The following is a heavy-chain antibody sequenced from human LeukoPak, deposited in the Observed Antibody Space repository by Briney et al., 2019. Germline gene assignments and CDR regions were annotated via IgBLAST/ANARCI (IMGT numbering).Heavy chain of an antibody. CDR3: ARNEYCSSSSCLFDY. V-gene: IGHV1-18*01. CDR2: IIASNGYT. D-gene: IGHD2-2*01. Sequence: ASVKVSCKTSGFTFTNYGVSWVRQAPGQGLEWMGWIIASNGYTSYAQKFRDRVTITRDTATSTAYMDLKSLKSDDTALYYCARNEYCSSSSCLFDYWGQGTLVTVSS. CDR1: GFTFTNYG. J-gene: IGHJ4*02.